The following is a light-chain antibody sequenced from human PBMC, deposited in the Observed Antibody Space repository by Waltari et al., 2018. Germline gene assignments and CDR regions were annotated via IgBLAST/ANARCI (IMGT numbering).Light chain of an antibody. CDR3: SSRELSGHVV. V-gene: IGLV3-19*01. CDR1: IHRPYY. J-gene: IGLJ2*01. Sequence: SSDLTQDPAVSVALGQTVRITCQGDIHRPYYGNWCRQKPGKPPELVIYGNNNRPSGVPDRFSASSSGNTASLIITGAQAEDEADYYCSSRELSGHVVFGGGTRLTVL. CDR2: GNN.